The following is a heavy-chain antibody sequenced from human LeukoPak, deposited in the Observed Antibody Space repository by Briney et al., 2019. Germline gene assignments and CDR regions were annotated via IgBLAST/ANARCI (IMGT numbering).Heavy chain of an antibody. CDR1: GFTFSSYA. Sequence: GGSLRLSCAASGFTFSSYAMHWVRQAPGKGLEWVAVISYDGSNKYYADSVKGRFTISRDNSKNTLYLQKDSLRAEDTAVYYCASRRSGWPNDAFDIWGQGTMVTVTS. J-gene: IGHJ3*02. CDR3: ASRRSGWPNDAFDI. D-gene: IGHD6-19*01. V-gene: IGHV3-30-3*01. CDR2: ISYDGSNK.